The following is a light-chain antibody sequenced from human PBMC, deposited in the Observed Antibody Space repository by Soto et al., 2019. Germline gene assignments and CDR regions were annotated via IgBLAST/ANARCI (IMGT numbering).Light chain of an antibody. CDR1: NSNIGSNT. Sequence: QSVLTQPPSASGTPGQRVTISCSGSNSNIGSNTVNWYQHLPGTAPKLLIYSDNQRPSGVPDRFSGSKSGTSASLAITGLQSEDEADYYCASWADSLNGVVFGGGTKVTVL. V-gene: IGLV1-44*01. J-gene: IGLJ2*01. CDR2: SDN. CDR3: ASWADSLNGVV.